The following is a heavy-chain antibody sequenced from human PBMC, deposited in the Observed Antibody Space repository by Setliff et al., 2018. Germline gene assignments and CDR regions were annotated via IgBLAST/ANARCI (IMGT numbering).Heavy chain of an antibody. J-gene: IGHJ6*03. D-gene: IGHD5-18*01. V-gene: IGHV1-69*05. CDR3: AREGVDTRSSTDYRYYMDV. CDR1: GGTFSNYG. CDR2: TIPLFGTT. Sequence: ASVKVSCKASGGTFSNYGVSWVRQAPGQGLEWMGGTIPLFGTTDYAQKFHGRVTIITDESMSTAYMELSSLTSDDTAVYYCAREGVDTRSSTDYRYYMDVWGQGTTVTVSS.